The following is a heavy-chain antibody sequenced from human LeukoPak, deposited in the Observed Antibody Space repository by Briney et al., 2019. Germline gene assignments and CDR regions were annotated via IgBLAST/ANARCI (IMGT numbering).Heavy chain of an antibody. CDR3: ARQKTAISNWFDP. CDR2: IYPGDSDT. Sequence: GESLKISCKGSGYSFTSYWIGWVRQMPGKGLEWMGIIYPGDSDTRYSPPFQGQVTISADKSISTAYLQWSSLKASDTAMYYCARQKTAISNWFDPWGQGTLVTVSS. D-gene: IGHD5-12*01. CDR1: GYSFTSYW. J-gene: IGHJ5*02. V-gene: IGHV5-51*01.